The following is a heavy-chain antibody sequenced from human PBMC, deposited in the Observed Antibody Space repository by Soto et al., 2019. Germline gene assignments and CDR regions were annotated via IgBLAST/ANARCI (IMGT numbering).Heavy chain of an antibody. D-gene: IGHD4-17*01. CDR3: AKARDDYGDYYFDY. CDR2: ISGSGGST. J-gene: IGHJ4*02. V-gene: IGHV3-23*01. CDR1: GVTVCTFA. Sequence: LLRASSGVTVCTFARNCMSWARGKGLEWVSGISGSGGSTHYADSVKGRFTISRDNSKNTLYLQMNSLRAEDTAVYYCAKARDDYGDYYFDYWGQGTLVTVSS.